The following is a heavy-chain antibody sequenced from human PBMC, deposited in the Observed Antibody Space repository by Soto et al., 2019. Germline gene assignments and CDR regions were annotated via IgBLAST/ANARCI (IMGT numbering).Heavy chain of an antibody. CDR1: GFTFSHYA. D-gene: IGHD3-22*01. V-gene: IGHV3-30-3*01. CDR2: IAYDGSNK. J-gene: IGHJ4*02. Sequence: QVQLVESGGGVVQPGRSLRLSCAASGFTFSHYAMHWVRQAPGKGLEWVAVIAYDGSNKYYADFVKGRFTISRDNSKNXLFLQMNSLRAEDTAVFYCAREKGNYHDSRGPFDYWGQGILVTVSS. CDR3: AREKGNYHDSRGPFDY.